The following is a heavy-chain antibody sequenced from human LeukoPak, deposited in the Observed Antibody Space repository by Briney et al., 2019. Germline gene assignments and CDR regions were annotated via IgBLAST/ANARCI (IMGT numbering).Heavy chain of an antibody. D-gene: IGHD5-18*01. CDR1: GFTFSSSS. Sequence: PGGSLRLSCAASGFTFSSSSMNWVRQAPGKGLEWVSYISSSSSTIYYADSVKGRFTISRDNAKNSLYLQMNSLRDEDTAVYYCARVLKSYGYLIDYWGQGTLVTVSS. CDR3: ARVLKSYGYLIDY. V-gene: IGHV3-48*02. CDR2: ISSSSSTI. J-gene: IGHJ4*02.